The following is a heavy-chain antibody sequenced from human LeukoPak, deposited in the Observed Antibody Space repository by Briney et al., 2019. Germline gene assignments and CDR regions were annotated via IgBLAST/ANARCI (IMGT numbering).Heavy chain of an antibody. CDR3: ARAHYDSSAFRACDY. D-gene: IGHD3-22*01. Sequence: GGSLRLSCAASGFTVSSNYMSWVRRAPGKGLEWVSVIYSGGSTYYADSVKGRFTISRDNSKNTLYLQMNSLRAEDTAVYYCARAHYDSSAFRACDYWGQGTLVTVSS. CDR1: GFTVSSNY. CDR2: IYSGGST. V-gene: IGHV3-53*01. J-gene: IGHJ4*02.